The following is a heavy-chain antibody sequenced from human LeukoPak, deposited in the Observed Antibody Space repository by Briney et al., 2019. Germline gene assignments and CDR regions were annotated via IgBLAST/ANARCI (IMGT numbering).Heavy chain of an antibody. CDR2: IYYSGST. D-gene: IGHD3-22*01. V-gene: IGHV4-39*07. J-gene: IGHJ4*02. Sequence: SETLPLTCTVSGGSISSGSYYWGWIRQPPGKGLEWIGGIYYSGSTYYNPSLKSRVTMSVDTSKSQFSLRLKSVTAADTAVYYCARDRSFDSTGYYNFDYWGQGTLVTVSS. CDR3: ARDRSFDSTGYYNFDY. CDR1: GGSISSGSYY.